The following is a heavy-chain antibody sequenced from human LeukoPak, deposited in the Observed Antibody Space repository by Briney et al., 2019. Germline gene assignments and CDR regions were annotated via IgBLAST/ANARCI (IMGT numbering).Heavy chain of an antibody. CDR2: ISSSSSYI. V-gene: IGHV3-21*04. J-gene: IGHJ4*02. CDR3: AKGAPADY. Sequence: GGSLRLSCAASGFTFSSYSMNWVGQAPGKGLEWVSSISSSSSYIYYADSVKGRFTISRDNAKNTLYLQMNSLRAEDTAVYYCAKGAPADYWGQGTLVTVSS. CDR1: GFTFSSYS.